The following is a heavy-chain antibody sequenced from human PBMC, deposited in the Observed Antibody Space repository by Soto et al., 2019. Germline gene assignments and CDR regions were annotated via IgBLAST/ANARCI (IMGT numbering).Heavy chain of an antibody. D-gene: IGHD1-7*01. J-gene: IGHJ6*02. V-gene: IGHV2-5*02. CDR3: AHKPSWNYLGYYYYGMDV. CDR1: GFSLSTSGVG. CDR2: IYWDDDK. Sequence: QITLKESGPTLVKPTQTLTLTCTFSGFSLSTSGVGVGWIRQPPGKALEWLALIYWDDDKRYSPSLKSRLTITKDTSKNQVVLKMTNMDPVDTATYYCAHKPSWNYLGYYYYGMDVWGQGTTVTVSS.